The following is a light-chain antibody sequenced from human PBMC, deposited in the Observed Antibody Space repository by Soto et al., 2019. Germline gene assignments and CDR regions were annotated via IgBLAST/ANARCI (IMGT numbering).Light chain of an antibody. Sequence: EMVMTQSPATLSVSPGERATLSCRASQSVGVHLAWYQQKPGQSPRLLIYGSSIRATGIPARFSGSGSGTEFSLTISSLQSGDSAVYYCQQYTDWPLTFGQGTNLEIK. CDR2: GSS. V-gene: IGKV3-15*01. J-gene: IGKJ2*01. CDR3: QQYTDWPLT. CDR1: QSVGVH.